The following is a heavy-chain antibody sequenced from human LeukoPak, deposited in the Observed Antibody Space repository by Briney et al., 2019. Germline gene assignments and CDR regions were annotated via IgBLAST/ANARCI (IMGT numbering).Heavy chain of an antibody. CDR3: ARGDASMATGFNY. CDR2: IYPGDSDT. J-gene: IGHJ4*02. CDR1: GFTFTDYW. V-gene: IGHV5-51*01. Sequence: GESLKISCQTSGFTFTDYWIGWVRQMPGKGLEWMGIIYPGDSDTKYSPSFRGQATMSADKSTNTAYLQWGSLKASDTAMYFCARGDASMATGFNYWGQGTLVTVSS. D-gene: IGHD6-6*01.